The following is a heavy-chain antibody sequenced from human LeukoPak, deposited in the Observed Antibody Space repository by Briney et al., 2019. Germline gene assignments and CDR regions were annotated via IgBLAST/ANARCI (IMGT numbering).Heavy chain of an antibody. CDR2: IYHSGST. CDR3: AMYYYGSGSSGY. Sequence: SETLSLTCTVSGGSISSSSYYWGWIRQPPGKGLEWIGSIYHSGSTNYNPSLKSRVTISVDKSKNQFSLKLSSVTAADTAVYYCAMYYYGSGSSGYWGQGTLVTVSS. V-gene: IGHV4-39*07. CDR1: GGSISSSSYY. D-gene: IGHD3-10*01. J-gene: IGHJ4*02.